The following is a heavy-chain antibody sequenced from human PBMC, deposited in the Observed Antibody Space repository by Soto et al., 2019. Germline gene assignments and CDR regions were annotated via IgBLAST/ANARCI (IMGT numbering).Heavy chain of an antibody. CDR1: GFTFSSYW. CDR3: ASIAASPTDAFDI. CDR2: IKQDGSEK. V-gene: IGHV3-7*01. J-gene: IGHJ3*02. Sequence: GGSLRLSCAASGFTFSSYWMSWVRQAPGKGLEWVANIKQDGSEKYYVDSVKGRFTISRDNAKNSLYLQMNSLRAEDTAVYYCASIAASPTDAFDIWGQGTMVTVSS. D-gene: IGHD3-16*02.